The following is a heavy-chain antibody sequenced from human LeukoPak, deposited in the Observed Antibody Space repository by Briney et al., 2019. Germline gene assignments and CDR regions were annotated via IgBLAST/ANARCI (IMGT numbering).Heavy chain of an antibody. Sequence: ASVKVSCKASGYTFTGYYMHWVRQAPGQGLEWMGWINPNSGGTNYAQKFQGWVTMTRDTSISTAYMELSRLRSDDTAVYYCARDTDLITMVRGVIEGGPDYWGQGTLVTVSS. J-gene: IGHJ4*02. CDR2: INPNSGGT. CDR3: ARDTDLITMVRGVIEGGPDY. CDR1: GYTFTGYY. D-gene: IGHD3-10*01. V-gene: IGHV1-2*04.